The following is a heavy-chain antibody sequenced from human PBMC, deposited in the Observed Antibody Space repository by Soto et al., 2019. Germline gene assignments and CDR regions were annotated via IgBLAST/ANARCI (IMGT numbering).Heavy chain of an antibody. Sequence: ASVKVSCKASGYTFTSYDINWVRQATGQGLEWMGWMNPNSGNTGYAQKFQGRVTMTRNTSISTAYMELSSLRSEDTAVYYCARGEVAYCSGGSCLPWFDPWGQGTLVTVSS. D-gene: IGHD2-15*01. CDR2: MNPNSGNT. J-gene: IGHJ5*02. CDR1: GYTFTSYD. CDR3: ARGEVAYCSGGSCLPWFDP. V-gene: IGHV1-8*01.